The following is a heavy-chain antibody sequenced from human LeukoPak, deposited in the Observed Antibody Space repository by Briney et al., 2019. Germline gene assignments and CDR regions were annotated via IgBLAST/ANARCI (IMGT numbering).Heavy chain of an antibody. Sequence: ASVKVSCKASGYTFSSYYVHWVRQAPGQGLGWMGMIIPSDGFTSYAQKFQGRVTMTEDTSTDTAYMELSSLRSEDTAVYYCATDIGDYGDDYWGQGTLVTVSS. V-gene: IGHV1-46*01. J-gene: IGHJ4*02. CDR1: GYTFSSYY. D-gene: IGHD4-17*01. CDR2: IIPSDGFT. CDR3: ATDIGDYGDDY.